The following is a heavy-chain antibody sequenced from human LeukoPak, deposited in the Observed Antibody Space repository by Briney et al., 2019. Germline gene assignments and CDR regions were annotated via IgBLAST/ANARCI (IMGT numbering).Heavy chain of an antibody. Sequence: GASVKVSCKAFGYTFISYYMHWVRQAPGQGLEWMGIINPSGGSTTYAQKFQGRVTMTRDTSTSTVYMELSSLRSEDTAVYYCAKEVSGSHFDYWGQGTLVTVSS. V-gene: IGHV1-46*01. CDR1: GYTFISYY. D-gene: IGHD5-12*01. CDR2: INPSGGST. J-gene: IGHJ4*02. CDR3: AKEVSGSHFDY.